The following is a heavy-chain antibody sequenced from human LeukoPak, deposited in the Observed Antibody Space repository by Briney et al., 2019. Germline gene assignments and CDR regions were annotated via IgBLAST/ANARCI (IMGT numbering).Heavy chain of an antibody. CDR1: GFAFSSYE. D-gene: IGHD3-10*01. J-gene: IGHJ5*02. V-gene: IGHV3-48*03. Sequence: PGGSLRLSCAASGFAFSSYEMNWVRQAPGKGLEWVSYISSSGSTIYYADSVKGRFTISRDNAKNSLYLQMNSLRAEDTAVYYCASRPRYGSGRGGFDPWGQGTLVTVSS. CDR2: ISSSGSTI. CDR3: ASRPRYGSGRGGFDP.